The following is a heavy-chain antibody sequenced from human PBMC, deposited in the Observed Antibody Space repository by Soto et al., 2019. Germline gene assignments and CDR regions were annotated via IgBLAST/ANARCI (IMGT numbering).Heavy chain of an antibody. CDR2: IYYSGST. Sequence: QVQLQESGPGLVKPSETLSLTCTVSGGSISSYYWSWIRQPPGKGLEWIGYIYYSGSTSYNPSLKSRVTISVDTSKNQFSLKLSSVTAAYTAVYYCAGGRHSSGNYPWYFDYWGQGTLVTVSS. D-gene: IGHD3-22*01. J-gene: IGHJ4*02. CDR3: AGGRHSSGNYPWYFDY. V-gene: IGHV4-59*01. CDR1: GGSISSYY.